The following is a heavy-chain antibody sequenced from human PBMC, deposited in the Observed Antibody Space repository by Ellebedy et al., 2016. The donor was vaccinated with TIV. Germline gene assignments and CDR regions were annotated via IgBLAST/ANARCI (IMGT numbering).Heavy chain of an antibody. CDR2: IEQDGSEK. V-gene: IGHV3-7*01. J-gene: IGHJ4*02. Sequence: PGGSLRLSCEASGFTFSNYWMSWVRQAPGKGLEWVANIEQDGSEKYFVDSVKGRFTISRDNAKNSLYLQLNSLRAEDTAVYYCVRGKGYCISTSCSPTNYFDYWGQGTLVTVSS. CDR1: GFTFSNYW. D-gene: IGHD2-2*01. CDR3: VRGKGYCISTSCSPTNYFDY.